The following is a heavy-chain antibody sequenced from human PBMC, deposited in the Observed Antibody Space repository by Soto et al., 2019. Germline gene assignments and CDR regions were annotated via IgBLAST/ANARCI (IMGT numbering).Heavy chain of an antibody. J-gene: IGHJ6*02. Sequence: PGGSLRLSCAASGFTFSDYYMSWIRQAPGKGLEWVAVISYDGSNKYYADSVKGRFTISRDNSKNTLYLQMNSLRAEDTAVYYCALDLNYDFWSGYYTGMIGYYYGMDVWGQGTTVTVSS. CDR3: ALDLNYDFWSGYYTGMIGYYYGMDV. V-gene: IGHV3-30*03. CDR1: GFTFSDYY. CDR2: ISYDGSNK. D-gene: IGHD3-3*01.